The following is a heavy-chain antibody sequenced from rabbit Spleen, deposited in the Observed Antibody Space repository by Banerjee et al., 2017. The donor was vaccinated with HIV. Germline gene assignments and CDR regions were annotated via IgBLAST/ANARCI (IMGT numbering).Heavy chain of an antibody. Sequence: QQQLVESGGGLVQPGGSLKLSCKASGFDFSSYGVSWVRQAPGKGLEWVACAYAGSSGSTYSAIWAKGRFTISKTSSTTVTLQMTSLTAADTATYFCARDLVAVIGWNFNLWGPGPWSPS. V-gene: IGHV1S45*01. J-gene: IGHJ4*01. CDR3: ARDLVAVIGWNFNL. CDR2: AYAGSSGST. CDR1: GFDFSSYG. D-gene: IGHD1-1*01.